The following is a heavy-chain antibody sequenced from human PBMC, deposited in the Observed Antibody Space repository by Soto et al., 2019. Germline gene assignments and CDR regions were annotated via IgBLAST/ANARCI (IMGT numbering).Heavy chain of an antibody. V-gene: IGHV3-33*01. J-gene: IGHJ4*02. CDR2: VWSDGNNK. D-gene: IGHD2-15*01. Sequence: QVQLVESGGGVVQPGRSLRLSCTTTGFTFSSFGMHWVRQAPGKGLEWVALVWSDGNNKYYTDSVKGRFTISRDNSKNTLYLQMNSLRAEDTAIYYCARGYCSGGRCLGGYWGQGNLVTVSS. CDR1: GFTFSSFG. CDR3: ARGYCSGGRCLGGY.